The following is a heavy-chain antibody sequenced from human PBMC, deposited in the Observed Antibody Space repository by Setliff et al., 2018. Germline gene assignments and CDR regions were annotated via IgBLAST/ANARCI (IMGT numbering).Heavy chain of an antibody. D-gene: IGHD3-3*01. V-gene: IGHV4-59*01. CDR1: GGSISSYY. Sequence: SETLSLTCTVSGGSISSYYWSWIRQPPGKGLEWIGYISNRGSTDYNPSLKSRVTISEDTSRSQFSLKLTSVTTADTAVYYCALSDHYPFYYDYWGLGTLVTVS. CDR2: ISNRGST. J-gene: IGHJ4*02. CDR3: ALSDHYPFYYDY.